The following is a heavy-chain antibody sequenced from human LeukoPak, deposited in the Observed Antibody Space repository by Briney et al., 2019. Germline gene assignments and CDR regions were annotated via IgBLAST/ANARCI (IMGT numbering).Heavy chain of an antibody. Sequence: GESLQISCKGSGYSFTSYWIGWVRQLPGKGLEWMGIIYPGDSDTRYSPSFQGQVTISADKSISTAYLQWSSLKASDTAMYYCARRDGSYSHAFDIWGQGTMVTVSS. CDR2: IYPGDSDT. CDR3: ARRDGSYSHAFDI. J-gene: IGHJ3*02. V-gene: IGHV5-51*01. D-gene: IGHD1-26*01. CDR1: GYSFTSYW.